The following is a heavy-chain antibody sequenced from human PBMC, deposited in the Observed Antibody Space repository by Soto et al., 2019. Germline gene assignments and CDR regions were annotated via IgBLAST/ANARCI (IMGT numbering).Heavy chain of an antibody. CDR1: GGSISSGGYY. CDR2: IHSSGST. Sequence: SETLSLTCTVSGGSISSGGYYWSWIRQHPGKGLEWIGYIHSSGSTYYNPSLKSRVTISVDTSKNQFSLKLSSVTAADTAVYYCARVPVMIFGVVMLGYGMDVWGQGTTVT. CDR3: ARVPVMIFGVVMLGYGMDV. J-gene: IGHJ6*02. D-gene: IGHD3-3*01. V-gene: IGHV4-31*03.